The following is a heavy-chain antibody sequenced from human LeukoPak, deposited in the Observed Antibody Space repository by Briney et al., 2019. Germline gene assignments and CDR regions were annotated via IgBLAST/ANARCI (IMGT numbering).Heavy chain of an antibody. Sequence: GGSLRLSCAASGFTFSSYSMNWVRQAPGKGLEWVSSISSSSSYICYADSVKGRFTISRDNAKNSLYLQMNSLRAEDTAVYYCASHGGYYDSSGYYRYFDYWGQGTLVTVSS. D-gene: IGHD3-22*01. V-gene: IGHV3-21*01. CDR2: ISSSSSYI. CDR1: GFTFSSYS. J-gene: IGHJ4*02. CDR3: ASHGGYYDSSGYYRYFDY.